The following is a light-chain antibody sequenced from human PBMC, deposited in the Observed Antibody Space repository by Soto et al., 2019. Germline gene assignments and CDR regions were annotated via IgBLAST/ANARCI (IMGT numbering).Light chain of an antibody. CDR1: QSVSNF. Sequence: EIVLTQSPATLSLSPGETATLSCRASQSVSNFLAWYQQKPGQAPRLLIYETDHRATGIPDRFSGSGSGTDFALTISRLEPEDFAVYFCQQYSDLPMTFGQGTRLEI. V-gene: IGKV3-11*01. CDR2: ETD. CDR3: QQYSDLPMT. J-gene: IGKJ5*01.